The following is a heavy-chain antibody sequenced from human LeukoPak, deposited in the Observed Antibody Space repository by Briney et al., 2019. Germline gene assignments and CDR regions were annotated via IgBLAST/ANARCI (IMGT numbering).Heavy chain of an antibody. J-gene: IGHJ4*02. V-gene: IGHV4-39*01. CDR1: GDSISSGYYY. D-gene: IGHD6-13*01. CDR3: ARHAGYTSSWYCFDY. CDR2: IYYSGTT. Sequence: SETLSLTCTVSGDSISSGYYYWGWIRQPPGKGLEWIGSIYYSGTTYYNPSLKSRVTISVDTSKNQFSLNLSSVTAGDTAVYYCARHAGYTSSWYCFDYWGQGTLVTVSS.